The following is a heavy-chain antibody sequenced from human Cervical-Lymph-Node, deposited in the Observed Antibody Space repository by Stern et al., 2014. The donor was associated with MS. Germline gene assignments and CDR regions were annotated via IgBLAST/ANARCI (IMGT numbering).Heavy chain of an antibody. CDR3: AKIQGSPLVVVTNFDY. CDR2: ISGSGGST. V-gene: IGHV3-23*04. Sequence: EVQLVESGGGLVQPGGSLRLSCAAAGFTFSSYAMSWVRQAPGKGLEWVSAISGSGGSTYYADSLKGRFPISRDNSKNTLYLQMNSLRAEDTAVYYCAKIQGSPLVVVTNFDYWGQGTLVTVSS. J-gene: IGHJ4*02. D-gene: IGHD3-22*01. CDR1: GFTFSSYA.